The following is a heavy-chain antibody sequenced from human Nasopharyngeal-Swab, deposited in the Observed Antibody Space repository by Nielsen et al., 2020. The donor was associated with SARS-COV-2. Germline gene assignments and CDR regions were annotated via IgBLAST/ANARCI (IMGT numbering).Heavy chain of an antibody. J-gene: IGHJ4*02. CDR3: ARVHSGSYWDYFDY. CDR1: GFTFSNYV. CDR2: ISYDGSNK. V-gene: IGHV3-30*03. Sequence: GESLKISCAVSGFTFSNYVMSWVRQAPGKGLEWVAVISYDGSNKYYADSVKGRFTISRDNSKNTLYLQMNSLRAEDTAVYYCARVHSGSYWDYFDYWGQGTLVTVSS. D-gene: IGHD1-26*01.